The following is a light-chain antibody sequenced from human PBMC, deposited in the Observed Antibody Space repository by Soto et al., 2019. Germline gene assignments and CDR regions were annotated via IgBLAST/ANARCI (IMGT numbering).Light chain of an antibody. CDR1: QSISSE. Sequence: EIVMTQSPATLSVSPGESATISCRASQSISSELAWYQQKPGQPPRLLIYGASTRATGVPARFTGSGSGSDFTLPISGLQSEDFAVYYCQQGHNWPLTFGQGTRLEI. CDR3: QQGHNWPLT. V-gene: IGKV3-15*01. J-gene: IGKJ2*01. CDR2: GAS.